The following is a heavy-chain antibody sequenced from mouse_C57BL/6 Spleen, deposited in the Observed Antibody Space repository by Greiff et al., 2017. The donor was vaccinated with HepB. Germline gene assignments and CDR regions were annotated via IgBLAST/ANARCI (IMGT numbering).Heavy chain of an antibody. Sequence: EVKLQESGGGLVKPGGSLKLSCAASGFTFSSYAMSWVRQTPEKRLEWVATISDGGSYTYYPDNVKGRFTISRDNAKNNLYLQMSHLKSEDTAMYYCARDGIYYYGSRAWFAYWGQGTLVTVSA. J-gene: IGHJ3*01. CDR2: ISDGGSYT. CDR3: ARDGIYYYGSRAWFAY. CDR1: GFTFSSYA. D-gene: IGHD1-1*01. V-gene: IGHV5-4*01.